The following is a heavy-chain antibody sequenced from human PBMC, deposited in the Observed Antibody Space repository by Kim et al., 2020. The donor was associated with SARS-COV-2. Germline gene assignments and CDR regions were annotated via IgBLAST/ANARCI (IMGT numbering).Heavy chain of an antibody. CDR1: GGSISSSSYY. J-gene: IGHJ6*02. D-gene: IGHD2-15*01. V-gene: IGHV4-39*01. CDR2: IYYSGST. Sequence: SETLSLTCTVSGGSISSSSYYWGWIRQPPGKGLEWIGSIYYSGSTYYNPSLKSRVTISVDTSKNQFSLKLSSVTAADTAVYYCARLRAGGYETDYYYYGMDVWGQGTTVTVSS. CDR3: ARLRAGGYETDYYYYGMDV.